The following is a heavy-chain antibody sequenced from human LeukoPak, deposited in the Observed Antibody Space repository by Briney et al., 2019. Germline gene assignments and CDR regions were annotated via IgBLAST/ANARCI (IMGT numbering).Heavy chain of an antibody. D-gene: IGHD3-16*02. CDR3: ARETSVGTLGGLWGSSRLKWFDP. CDR2: IKQDGSEK. Sequence: QPGGSLRLSCAASGFTFSSYWMSWVRQAPGKGLEWVANIKQDGSEKYYVDSVKGRFTISRDNAKNSLYLQMNSLRAEDTAVYYCARETSVGTLGGLWGSSRLKWFDPWGQGTPVTVSS. CDR1: GFTFSSYW. J-gene: IGHJ5*02. V-gene: IGHV3-7*01.